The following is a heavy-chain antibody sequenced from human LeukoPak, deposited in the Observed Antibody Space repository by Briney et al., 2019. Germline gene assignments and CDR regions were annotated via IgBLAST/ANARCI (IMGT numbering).Heavy chain of an antibody. V-gene: IGHV4-39*01. CDR2: INYSGTT. Sequence: PSETLSLTCTVSRGALISDNFYWGWVRQPPGKGLEWVGSINYSGTTYYNPSLRSRVSISVDTSRTQFFLTLNSVTAADTAVYYCGRLFDSWGQGILVTVSS. J-gene: IGHJ4*02. CDR3: GRLFDS. CDR1: RGALISDNFY.